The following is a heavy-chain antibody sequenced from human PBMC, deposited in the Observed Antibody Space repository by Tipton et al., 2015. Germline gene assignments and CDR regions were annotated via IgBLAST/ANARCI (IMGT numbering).Heavy chain of an antibody. CDR3: ARSFGVDAFDV. CDR2: IYVSGTT. Sequence: TLSLTCAVSDGSINSAGFSWSWLRQPPGKGLQWIGYIYVSGTTYYNPSLKCQITISVDRSKSQFSLNLTSVTAADTAVYFCARSFGVDAFDVWGQGTMVTVSS. D-gene: IGHD3-10*01. CDR1: DGSINSAGFS. V-gene: IGHV4-30-2*01. J-gene: IGHJ3*01.